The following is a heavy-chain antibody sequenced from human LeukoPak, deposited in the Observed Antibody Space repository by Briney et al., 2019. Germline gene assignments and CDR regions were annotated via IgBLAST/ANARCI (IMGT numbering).Heavy chain of an antibody. CDR2: INSDESTT. J-gene: IGHJ5*02. CDR3: VRVKVGSWDWFDP. D-gene: IGHD1-26*01. Sequence: GGSLRLSCAASGFTFSSYWMHWVRQAPGKGLVWVSRINSDESTTTYVDSVKGRFTISRDNAKNTLYLLMNSLRAEDTAVYYCVRVKVGSWDWFDPWGQGTLVTVSS. CDR1: GFTFSSYW. V-gene: IGHV3-74*01.